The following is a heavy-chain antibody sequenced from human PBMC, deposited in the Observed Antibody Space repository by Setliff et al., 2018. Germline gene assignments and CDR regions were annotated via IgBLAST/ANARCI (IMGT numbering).Heavy chain of an antibody. J-gene: IGHJ4*02. D-gene: IGHD3-10*01. V-gene: IGHV1-18*01. CDR2: INNYNFNT. CDR3: RLWFEETWRDY. Sequence: ASVKVSCKSSGFTFTDYGITWVRQVPGQGLEWMGWINNYNFNTQYAQKFQGRVTLTTDTSTSTAYLELNSLRAEDTAVYYCRLWFEETWRDYWGQGTLVTVSS. CDR1: GFTFTDYG.